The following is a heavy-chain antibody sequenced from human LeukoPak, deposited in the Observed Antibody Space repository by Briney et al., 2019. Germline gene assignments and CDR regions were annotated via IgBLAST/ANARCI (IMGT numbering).Heavy chain of an antibody. D-gene: IGHD6-19*01. J-gene: IGHJ4*02. Sequence: SETLSLTCAVYGGSFSGYYWSWIRQPPGKGLEWIGEINHSGSTNYNPSLKSRVTISVDTSKNQFSLKLSSVTAADTAVYYCARGRWLDHHFDYWGQGTLVTVSS. CDR3: ARGRWLDHHFDY. CDR1: GGSFSGYY. V-gene: IGHV4-34*01. CDR2: INHSGST.